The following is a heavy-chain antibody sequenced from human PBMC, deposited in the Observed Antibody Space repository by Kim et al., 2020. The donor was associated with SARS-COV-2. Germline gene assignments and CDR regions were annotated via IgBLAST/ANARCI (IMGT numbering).Heavy chain of an antibody. J-gene: IGHJ3*02. V-gene: IGHV3-74*01. CDR1: GFTFSSYW. CDR3: ANLAGVTPTKPDAFEI. CDR2: ISPDGSST. Sequence: GGSLRLSCAASGFTFSSYWMHWVRQAPGKGLVWVSRISPDGSSTSYADSAKGRFTISRDNARNTLYLQMNSLRAEDTALYYCANLAGVTPTKPDAFEIWGQGTVVTVSS. D-gene: IGHD2-21*02.